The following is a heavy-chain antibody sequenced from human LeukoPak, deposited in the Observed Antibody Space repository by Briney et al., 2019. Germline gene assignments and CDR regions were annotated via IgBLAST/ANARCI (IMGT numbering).Heavy chain of an antibody. J-gene: IGHJ4*02. D-gene: IGHD3-9*01. CDR2: IYWNDDK. Sequence: SGPTLVKPPQTLTLTCTFSGFSLRTRGGGVGWIRQPPGKALEWLSVIYWNDDKRYSPALKSRRTITKDKSDTQEVLTMTNMDPVDTATYYCALTYYDILTGPKAFDYWGQGTLVTVSS. CDR3: ALTYYDILTGPKAFDY. V-gene: IGHV2-5*01. CDR1: GFSLRTRGGG.